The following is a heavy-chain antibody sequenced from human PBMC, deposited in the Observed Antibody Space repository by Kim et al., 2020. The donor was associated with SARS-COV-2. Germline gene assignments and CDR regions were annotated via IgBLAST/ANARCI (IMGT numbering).Heavy chain of an antibody. D-gene: IGHD3-9*01. J-gene: IGHJ5*02. V-gene: IGHV4-31*02. CDR3: ARRLSLILTGENNNWFDP. Sequence: KSRVTISADTSNNQFSLKLKSVTAADTAVYYCARRLSLILTGENNNWFDPWGQGTLVTVSS.